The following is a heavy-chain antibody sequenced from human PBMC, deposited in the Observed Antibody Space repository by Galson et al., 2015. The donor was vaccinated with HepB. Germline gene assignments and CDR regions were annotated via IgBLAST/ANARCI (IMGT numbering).Heavy chain of an antibody. CDR2: ISSSGGYYI. CDR1: GFTFSTYY. CDR3: ARARGSYYHDY. Sequence: SLRLSCATSGFTFSTYYMSWVRQAPGKGLEWVSSISSSGGYYIYYADSVRGRFTISRDNARNSLYLQMNSLRGDDTAVYYCARARGSYYHDYWGPGTLVTVSS. V-gene: IGHV3-21*01. D-gene: IGHD3-10*01. J-gene: IGHJ4*02.